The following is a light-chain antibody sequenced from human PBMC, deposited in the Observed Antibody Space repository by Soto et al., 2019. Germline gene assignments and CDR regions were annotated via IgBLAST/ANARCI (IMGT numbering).Light chain of an antibody. J-gene: IGKJ1*01. CDR2: GTS. CDR3: QQYGSSPGT. Sequence: EIVLTQSPGTLSLSPGERATLSCRASQSVSSSSLAWYQQKPGRAPRLLIFGTSTRATGIPDRFSGSGSGTDFTLTVSGLEPEDFAVYYCQQYGSSPGTFGQGTKVEIK. V-gene: IGKV3-20*01. CDR1: QSVSSSS.